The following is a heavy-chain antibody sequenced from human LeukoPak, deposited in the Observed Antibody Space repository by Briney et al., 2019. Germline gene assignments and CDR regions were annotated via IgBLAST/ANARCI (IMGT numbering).Heavy chain of an antibody. CDR3: AGGATPRGYYYGMDV. J-gene: IGHJ6*02. D-gene: IGHD3-16*01. Sequence: ASVKVSCKASGGTFSSYAISWVRQAPGQGLEWMGGIIPIFGTANYAQKFQGRVTITADESTGTAYMELSSLRSEDTAVYYCAGGATPRGYYYGMDVWGQGTTVTVSS. V-gene: IGHV1-69*13. CDR1: GGTFSSYA. CDR2: IIPIFGTA.